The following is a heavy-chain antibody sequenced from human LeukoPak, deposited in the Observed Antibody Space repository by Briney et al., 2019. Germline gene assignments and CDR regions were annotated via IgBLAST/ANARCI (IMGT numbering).Heavy chain of an antibody. Sequence: GGSLRLSCAASGFTFRSYAMHWVRQAPGKGLEWVAVILYDGSNKYYADSVKGRFTISRDNSKSTLDLQMNSLRAEDTAVYYCARPLGYCSSTSCYEWGYWGQGTLVTVSS. J-gene: IGHJ4*02. CDR2: ILYDGSNK. V-gene: IGHV3-30-3*01. CDR3: ARPLGYCSSTSCYEWGY. CDR1: GFTFRSYA. D-gene: IGHD2-2*01.